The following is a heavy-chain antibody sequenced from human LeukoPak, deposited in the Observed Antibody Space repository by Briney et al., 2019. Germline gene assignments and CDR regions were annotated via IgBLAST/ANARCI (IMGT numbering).Heavy chain of an antibody. D-gene: IGHD6-19*01. CDR1: GYTFTGYY. CDR2: INPNSGGT. J-gene: IGHJ4*02. Sequence: GASVKVSCKASGYTFTGYYMHWVRQAPGQELEWMGWINPNSGGTNYAQKFQGRVIMTRDTSISTAYMELSRLRSDDTAVYYCARVLEQWLVIFDYWGQGTLVTVSS. V-gene: IGHV1-2*02. CDR3: ARVLEQWLVIFDY.